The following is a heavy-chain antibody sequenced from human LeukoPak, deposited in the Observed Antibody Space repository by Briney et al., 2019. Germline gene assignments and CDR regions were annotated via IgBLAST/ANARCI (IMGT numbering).Heavy chain of an antibody. Sequence: GGSLRLSCVASGFTFSDYWMNWVGQAAGKGLEWLDNINKDGSKKDYVDSVKGRFTISRDNAKNSLSLQMDSLRVEDTAVYHCVRDAPGREGPHYWGQGILVTVSS. CDR2: INKDGSKK. J-gene: IGHJ4*02. CDR1: GFTFSDYW. CDR3: VRDAPGREGPHY. V-gene: IGHV3-7*01. D-gene: IGHD1-26*01.